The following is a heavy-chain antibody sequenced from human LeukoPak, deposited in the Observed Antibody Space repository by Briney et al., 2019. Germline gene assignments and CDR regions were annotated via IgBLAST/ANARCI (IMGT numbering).Heavy chain of an antibody. CDR2: LYGSGGST. J-gene: IGHJ5*01. V-gene: IGHV3-23*01. D-gene: IGHD3-22*01. CDR1: GFTFNNYA. Sequence: GGSLRLSCAASGFTFNNYAMSWVRQAPGKGLEWVSVLYGSGGSTYYAHSVKGHFTISRDNSKNTLYLQMNSLRGEDTAVYYCAKGGAYYYDNSGYFDFWGQGTLVSVSS. CDR3: AKGGAYYYDNSGYFDF.